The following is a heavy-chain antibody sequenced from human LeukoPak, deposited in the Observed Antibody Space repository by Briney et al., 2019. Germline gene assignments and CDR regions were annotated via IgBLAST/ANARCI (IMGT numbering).Heavy chain of an antibody. Sequence: PGGSLRLSCAASGFIFSNFAMSWVRQTPGKGLECVSAITGRSDSTYYADSVKGRFTISRDNSKNTLYLQMNSLRAEDTAVYYCAKDGTLDSAFDIWGQGTMVTVSS. D-gene: IGHD1-1*01. CDR2: ITGRSDST. J-gene: IGHJ3*02. V-gene: IGHV3-23*01. CDR3: AKDGTLDSAFDI. CDR1: GFIFSNFA.